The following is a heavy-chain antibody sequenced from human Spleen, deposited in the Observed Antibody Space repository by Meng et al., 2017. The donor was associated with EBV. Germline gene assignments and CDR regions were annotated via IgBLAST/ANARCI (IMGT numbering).Heavy chain of an antibody. CDR3: ARPFPSWQSPRLDPFGA. V-gene: IGHV4-39*01. Sequence: QLQLQESGPGQVKPSETLSLTCPVSGDSISSFYYWGWIRQPPGRGLEWIGSVHYTGSTYYSPSLKSRVTVSVDTSKNQFSLRLTSVTAADTAVYYCARPFPSWQSPRLDPFGAWGQGTLVTVSS. CDR2: VHYTGST. D-gene: IGHD6-19*01. J-gene: IGHJ5*02. CDR1: GDSISSFYY.